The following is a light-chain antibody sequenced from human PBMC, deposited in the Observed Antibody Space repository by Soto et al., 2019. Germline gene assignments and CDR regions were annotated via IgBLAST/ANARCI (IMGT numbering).Light chain of an antibody. CDR3: FSYTTSDTYV. J-gene: IGLJ1*01. CDR1: SSDVGLYDY. CDR2: EVS. Sequence: QSALPQPASVSGSPGQSITISCTGTSSDVGLYDYVSWYQQHPGKAPKLMIYEVSNRPSGISDRFSGSKSGNTASLTISGLQAEDEADYYCFSYTTSDTYVFGTATKLTVL. V-gene: IGLV2-14*01.